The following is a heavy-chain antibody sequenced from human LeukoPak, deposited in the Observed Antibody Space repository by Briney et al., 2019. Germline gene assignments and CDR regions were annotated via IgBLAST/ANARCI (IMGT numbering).Heavy chain of an antibody. J-gene: IGHJ4*02. CDR3: AREQYISGKSLDY. CDR1: GFTFSRYW. D-gene: IGHD3-10*01. V-gene: IGHV3-7*01. Sequence: GGSLRLSCAASGFTFSRYWMSWVRQAPGKGPEWVANIKQDGSEKYYVDSVKGRFTISRDNGRTSLSLQMNSLRADDTAVYYCAREQYISGKSLDYWGQGTLVTVSS. CDR2: IKQDGSEK.